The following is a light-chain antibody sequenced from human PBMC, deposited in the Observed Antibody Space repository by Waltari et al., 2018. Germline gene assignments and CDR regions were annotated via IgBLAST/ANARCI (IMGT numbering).Light chain of an antibody. J-gene: IGKJ1*01. CDR3: QQGHSVPPT. V-gene: IGKV1-12*01. CDR1: QDIGSS. CDR2: AAS. Sequence: EIQMTQSPSSVFASVGDRVAITCRATQDIGSSLAWYQQKPGQGPNPLIYAASNLQTGVPSRFSGSGSGADFTLTINSLQPEDFAVYYCQQGHSVPPTFGQGTRVEIK.